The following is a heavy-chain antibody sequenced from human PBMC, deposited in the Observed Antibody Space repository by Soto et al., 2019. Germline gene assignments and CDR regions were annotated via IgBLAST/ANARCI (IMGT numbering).Heavy chain of an antibody. CDR2: MNPGSGDT. Sequence: ASVKVSCKASGYSFTNNDVSWVRQATGQGLEWMGWMNPGSGDTGYAQKFQGRVTMTRDISIATAYMELSSLRSDDTAIYYCARRETFGSLNWFEPWGQATLVSVS. CDR3: ARRETFGSLNWFEP. CDR1: GYSFTNND. D-gene: IGHD3-16*01. V-gene: IGHV1-8*01. J-gene: IGHJ5*02.